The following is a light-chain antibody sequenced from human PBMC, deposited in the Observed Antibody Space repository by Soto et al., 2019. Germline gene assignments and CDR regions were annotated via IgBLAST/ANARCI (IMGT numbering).Light chain of an antibody. CDR3: QQGDNTFWT. CDR2: AAT. CDR1: QPIGTS. Sequence: DIQMTQSPSSLSAFVGDSVTVTCRASQPIGTSLHWYQQKAGKAPKVQISAATKLQSGVPPRFSGSGSGTDFALTISNLQPEDSATYYRQQGDNTFWTFGRGTQVELK. J-gene: IGKJ1*01. V-gene: IGKV1-39*01.